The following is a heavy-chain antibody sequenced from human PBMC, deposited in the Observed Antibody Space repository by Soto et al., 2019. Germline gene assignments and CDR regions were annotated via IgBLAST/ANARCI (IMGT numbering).Heavy chain of an antibody. J-gene: IGHJ6*02. D-gene: IGHD5-18*01. V-gene: IGHV3-23*01. CDR1: GFTFSSYA. CDR2: ISGSGGST. Sequence: EVQLLESGGGLVQPGGSLRLSCAASGFTFSSYAMSWVRQAPGKGLEWVSAISGSGGSTYYADSVKGRFTISRDNSKNTLYLQMNSLRAEDTAVYYCAKVIVDTDMGDYGMDVWGQGTTVTVSS. CDR3: AKVIVDTDMGDYGMDV.